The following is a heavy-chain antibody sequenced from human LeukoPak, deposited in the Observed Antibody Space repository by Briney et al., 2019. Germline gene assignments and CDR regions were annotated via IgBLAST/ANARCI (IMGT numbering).Heavy chain of an antibody. Sequence: SETLSLTCAVYGGSFSGYYWSWIRQPPGKGLEWIGEINHSGSTNYNPSLKSRVTISVDTSKNQFSLKLSSVTAADTAVYYCARGDYGDYVDYFDYWGQGTLVTASS. CDR3: ARGDYGDYVDYFDY. CDR1: GGSFSGYY. D-gene: IGHD4-17*01. J-gene: IGHJ4*02. V-gene: IGHV4-34*01. CDR2: INHSGST.